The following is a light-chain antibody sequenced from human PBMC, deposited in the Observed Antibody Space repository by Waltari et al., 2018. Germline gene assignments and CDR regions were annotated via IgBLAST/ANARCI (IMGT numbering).Light chain of an antibody. CDR3: QQSFFTLQGEWT. CDR2: AAS. J-gene: IGKJ1*01. CDR1: QSVGRY. Sequence: DIQMTQSPSSLSASVGDRVTITCRASQSVGRYLNWYQQKSGKAPKLLIYAASSLQSGVPSRFSGSGSGTDFTLTISSLQPEDSATYYFQQSFFTLQGEWTFGQGTKVEIK. V-gene: IGKV1-39*01.